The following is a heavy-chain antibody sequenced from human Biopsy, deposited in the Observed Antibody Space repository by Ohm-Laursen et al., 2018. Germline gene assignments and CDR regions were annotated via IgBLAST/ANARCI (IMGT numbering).Heavy chain of an antibody. CDR2: ISWNSGSI. D-gene: IGHD2-21*01. CDR1: GFTFQDHA. CDR3: ARLGELHGLWYFDF. J-gene: IGHJ4*02. V-gene: IGHV3-9*01. Sequence: LSLTCAASGFTFQDHAMHWVRQAPGKGLEWVSGISWNSGSINYAVSVQGRFTISRDNAKNSLYLQMNSLRVEDTALYFCARLGELHGLWYFDFWSQGALVTVSS.